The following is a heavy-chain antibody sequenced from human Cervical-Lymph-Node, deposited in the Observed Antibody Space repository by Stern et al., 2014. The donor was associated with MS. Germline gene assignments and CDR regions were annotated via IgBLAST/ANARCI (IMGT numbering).Heavy chain of an antibody. Sequence: QVQLQESGPGLVKPSETLSLTCTVSGGSISSYYWSWMRQPPGKGLEWIGYIYYSGSTNYNPSLKSRVTISVDTSKNQFSLKLNSVTAADTAVYYCARGAGWFDPWGQGTLVTVSS. V-gene: IGHV4-59*01. CDR3: ARGAGWFDP. CDR1: GGSISSYY. CDR2: IYYSGST. J-gene: IGHJ5*02.